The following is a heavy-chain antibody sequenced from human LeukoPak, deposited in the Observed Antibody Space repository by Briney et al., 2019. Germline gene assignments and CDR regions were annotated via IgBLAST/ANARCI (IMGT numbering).Heavy chain of an antibody. CDR3: ARSDFLNI. J-gene: IGHJ3*02. CDR1: GFTLSGFW. D-gene: IGHD3-3*01. V-gene: IGHV3-74*01. CDR2: CKSDGSSP. Sequence: TGGSLRLSCAASGFTLSGFWMHWVRRAPGKGLVWVSRCKSDGSSPTYADSVEGRFTISRDNAQNTLYLQMSSLTVEDTAIYYCARSDFLNIWGQGTVVTVSS.